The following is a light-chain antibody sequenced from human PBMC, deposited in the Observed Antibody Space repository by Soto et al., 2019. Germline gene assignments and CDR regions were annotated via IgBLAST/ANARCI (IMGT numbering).Light chain of an antibody. CDR3: EQYDSYSAT. CDR1: ERMSGW. V-gene: IGKV1-5*01. J-gene: IGKJ1*01. CDR2: DVS. Sequence: DIQMTQSPSTLSASVGDRVTITCRASERMSGWLAWSQQKPGIPPKLLIYDVSALIRGVPSRFSASGSATAYTLTISCLRPDDFPTYYYEQYDSYSATFGHGTKVEVK.